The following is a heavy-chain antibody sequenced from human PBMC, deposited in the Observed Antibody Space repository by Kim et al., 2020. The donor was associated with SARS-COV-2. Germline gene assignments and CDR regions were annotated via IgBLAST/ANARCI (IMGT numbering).Heavy chain of an antibody. CDR3: ARHGGYCSSTSCYASLQYYYYGMDV. J-gene: IGHJ6*02. V-gene: IGHV5-51*01. Sequence: GESLKISCKGSGYSFTSYWIGWVRQMPGKGLEWMGIIYPGDSDTRYSPSFQGQVTISADKSISTAYLQWSSLKASDTAMYYCARHGGYCSSTSCYASLQYYYYGMDVWGQGTTVTVSS. CDR2: IYPGDSDT. CDR1: GYSFTSYW. D-gene: IGHD2-2*01.